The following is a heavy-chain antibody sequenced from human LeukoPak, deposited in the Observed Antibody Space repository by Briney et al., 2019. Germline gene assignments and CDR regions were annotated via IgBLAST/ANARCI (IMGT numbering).Heavy chain of an antibody. CDR1: GYTLTELS. V-gene: IGHV1-24*01. Sequence: ASVKVSCKVSGYTLTELSMHWVRQAPGKGLEWMGGFDPEDGETIYAQKFQGRVTMTEDTSTDTAYMELSSLRSEDTAVYYCAKRWLEWELLTNWGQGTLVTVSS. D-gene: IGHD1-26*01. CDR2: FDPEDGET. CDR3: AKRWLEWELLTN. J-gene: IGHJ4*02.